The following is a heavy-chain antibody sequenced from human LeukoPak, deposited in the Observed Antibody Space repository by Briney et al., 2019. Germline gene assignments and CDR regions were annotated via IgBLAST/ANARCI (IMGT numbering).Heavy chain of an antibody. V-gene: IGHV3-9*01. CDR3: AKGRVVGALDAFDM. Sequence: PGGSLRLSCAASGFTFEDYAFHWVRQAPGKGLEWVSGINWNSASVGYADSVKGRFTISRDNAKNSLYLQMNSLRTEDTALYYCAKGRVVGALDAFDMWGQGTMVTVSS. CDR2: INWNSASV. CDR1: GFTFEDYA. J-gene: IGHJ3*02. D-gene: IGHD1-26*01.